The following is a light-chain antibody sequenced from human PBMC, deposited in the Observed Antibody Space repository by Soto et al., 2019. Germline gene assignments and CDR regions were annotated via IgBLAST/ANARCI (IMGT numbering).Light chain of an antibody. V-gene: IGKV1-6*01. CDR3: LQQYSYPYT. J-gene: IGKJ2*01. CDR2: AAS. Sequence: IQRTQSPSSLSACVGDRVTITCRASQGIRNALGWYQQKPGKAPKLLIYAASSLQSGVPSRFSGSGSGTDFTLTISNLQPEDFASYFCLQQYSYPYTFGQGTKADIK. CDR1: QGIRNA.